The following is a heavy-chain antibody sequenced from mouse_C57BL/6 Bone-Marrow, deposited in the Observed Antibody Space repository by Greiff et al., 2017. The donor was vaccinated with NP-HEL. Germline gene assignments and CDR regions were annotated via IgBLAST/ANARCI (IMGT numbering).Heavy chain of an antibody. CDR2: IDPENGDT. V-gene: IGHV14-4*01. Sequence: VQLKQSGAELVRPGASVKLSCTASGFNIKDDYMHWVKQRPEQGLEWIGWIDPENGDTEYASKFQGKATITADTSSNTAYLQLSSLTSEDTAVYYCTTGSGPYWYFDVWGTGTTVTVSS. D-gene: IGHD4-1*01. CDR3: TTGSGPYWYFDV. J-gene: IGHJ1*03. CDR1: GFNIKDDY.